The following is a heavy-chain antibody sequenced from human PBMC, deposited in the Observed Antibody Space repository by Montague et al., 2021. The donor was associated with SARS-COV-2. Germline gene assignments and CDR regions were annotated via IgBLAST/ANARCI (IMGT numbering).Heavy chain of an antibody. CDR3: ARVGVPYYDILTGYYIEGSGAFDI. D-gene: IGHD3-9*01. CDR2: IYYSGST. V-gene: IGHV4-59*13. J-gene: IGHJ3*02. Sequence: SETLSLTCTVSGGSISSYYWSWIRQPPGKRLEWIGYIYYSGSTNYNPSLKSRVTISVDTSKNQFSLKLSSVTAADTAVYYCARVGVPYYDILTGYYIEGSGAFDIWGQGTMVTVSS. CDR1: GGSISSYY.